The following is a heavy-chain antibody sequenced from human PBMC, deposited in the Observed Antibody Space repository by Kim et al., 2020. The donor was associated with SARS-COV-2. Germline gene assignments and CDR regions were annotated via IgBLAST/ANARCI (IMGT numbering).Heavy chain of an antibody. V-gene: IGHV3-23*01. D-gene: IGHD3-10*01. J-gene: IGHJ4*02. Sequence: YYADSGKALFTISRDNSKHTRYLQVNSLRAEDTDVYYCGQGRLLWFGELSYWGQGTLVTVSS. CDR3: GQGRLLWFGELSY.